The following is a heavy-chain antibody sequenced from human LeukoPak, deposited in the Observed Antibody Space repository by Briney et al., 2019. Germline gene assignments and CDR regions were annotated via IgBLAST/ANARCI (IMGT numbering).Heavy chain of an antibody. J-gene: IGHJ4*02. CDR3: ARDPRIVGHDY. CDR2: INHSGST. V-gene: IGHV4-34*01. Sequence: TSETLSLTCAVYGGSFSGYYWSWIRQPPGKGLEWIGEINHSGSTNYNPSLKSRVTISVDTSKNQFSLKLSSVTAADTAVYYCARDPRIVGHDYWGQGTLVTVSS. CDR1: GGSFSGYY. D-gene: IGHD1-26*01.